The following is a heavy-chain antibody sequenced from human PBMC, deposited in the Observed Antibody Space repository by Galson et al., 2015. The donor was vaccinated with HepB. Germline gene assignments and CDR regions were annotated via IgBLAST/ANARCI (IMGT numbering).Heavy chain of an antibody. CDR3: ARLPVTDSYFDY. D-gene: IGHD3-22*01. CDR1: GFAFSSYS. CDR2: IFGSSSTI. Sequence: SLRLSCAASGFAFSSYSMNWVRQAPGKGLEWVSYIFGSSSTIYYADSVKGRFTISRDNAKNSLYLQMNSLRDEDTAVYYCARLPVTDSYFDYWGQGTLVTVSS. J-gene: IGHJ4*02. V-gene: IGHV3-48*02.